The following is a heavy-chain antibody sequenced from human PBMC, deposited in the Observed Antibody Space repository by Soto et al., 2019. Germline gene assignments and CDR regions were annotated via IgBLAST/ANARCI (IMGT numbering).Heavy chain of an antibody. V-gene: IGHV3-23*01. J-gene: IGHJ4*02. Sequence: GGSLRLSCVGSGFSFRKYAMNWVRQAPGKGLEWVSGISGSGGSGRGFYADPVKGRFTISRDNSKNTLYLEMNSLRAEDTAVYSCAKDLDDYSSAIDFWGQGTLVTVYS. D-gene: IGHD4-4*01. CDR3: AKDLDDYSSAIDF. CDR1: GFSFRKYA. CDR2: ISGSGGSGRG.